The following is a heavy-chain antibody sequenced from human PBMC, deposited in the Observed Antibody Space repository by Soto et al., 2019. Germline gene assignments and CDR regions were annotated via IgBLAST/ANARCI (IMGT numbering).Heavy chain of an antibody. V-gene: IGHV4-30-4*01. CDR2: IYYSGST. CDR3: ARDRADYSNHHYYYGMDV. D-gene: IGHD4-4*01. Sequence: LSLTCTVSGGSISSGDYYWSWIRQPPGKGLEWIGYIYYSGSTYYNPSLKSRVTISVDTSKNQFSLKLSSVTAADTAVYYCARDRADYSNHHYYYGMDVWGQGTTVTVSS. CDR1: GGSISSGDYY. J-gene: IGHJ6*02.